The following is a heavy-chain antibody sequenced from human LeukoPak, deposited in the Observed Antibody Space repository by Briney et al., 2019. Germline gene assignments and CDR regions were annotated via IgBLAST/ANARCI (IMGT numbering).Heavy chain of an antibody. V-gene: IGHV3-7*01. CDR3: ARALCIWGGDCHYFDY. J-gene: IGHJ4*02. D-gene: IGHD2-21*01. CDR2: IKEDGSEK. CDR1: GLTFSTYW. Sequence: SGGSLRPSCAASGLTFSTYWMTWVRQAPGKGLEWVANIKEDGSEKYYVGSVKGRFTISRDNAKNSLYLQMNSLGAEDTAVYYCARALCIWGGDCHYFDYWGQGTLVTVSS.